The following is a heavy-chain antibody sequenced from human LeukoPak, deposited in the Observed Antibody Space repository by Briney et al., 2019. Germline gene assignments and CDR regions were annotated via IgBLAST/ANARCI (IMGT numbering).Heavy chain of an antibody. Sequence: GGSLRLSCAASGFTFNNYSMNWVRQAPGKGLEWVSSISNSSSYIYYADSVKGRFTISRDNAKNSLYLQMNSLRTEDTALYYCATAPYDRPGIFDYWGQGPLVTVP. CDR3: ATAPYDRPGIFDY. J-gene: IGHJ4*02. D-gene: IGHD3-22*01. V-gene: IGHV3-21*04. CDR2: ISNSSSYI. CDR1: GFTFNNYS.